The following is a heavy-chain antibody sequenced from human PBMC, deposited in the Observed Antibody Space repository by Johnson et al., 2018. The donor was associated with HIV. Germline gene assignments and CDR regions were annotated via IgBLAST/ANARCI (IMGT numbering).Heavy chain of an antibody. V-gene: IGHV3-15*01. Sequence: VQLVESGGGVVRPGGSLRLSCAASGFTFSNAWMTLVRQAPGKGLEWVGRIKGKTDGGTTDYAAPVKGRFTISRSESKNTLYLQMSSLRAEDTAVYYCVRDTEREAFDIWGQGTMVTVSS. CDR3: VRDTEREAFDI. D-gene: IGHD2-8*02. CDR1: GFTFSNAW. J-gene: IGHJ3*02. CDR2: IKGKTDGGTT.